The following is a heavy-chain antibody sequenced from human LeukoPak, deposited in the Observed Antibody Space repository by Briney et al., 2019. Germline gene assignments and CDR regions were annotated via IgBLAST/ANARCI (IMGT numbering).Heavy chain of an antibody. J-gene: IGHJ4*02. CDR1: GFTFSDYY. CDR2: IDGSGRTI. CDR3: VSGTHSGYDFDY. Sequence: PGGSLRLSCAASGFTFSDYYMSWMRQAPGKGLEWVAHIDGSGRTIYYIDSVKGRFTISRDNARNSLYLQMISLGAEDTAVYYCVSGTHSGYDFDYWGRGILVTVSS. D-gene: IGHD5-12*01. V-gene: IGHV3-11*04.